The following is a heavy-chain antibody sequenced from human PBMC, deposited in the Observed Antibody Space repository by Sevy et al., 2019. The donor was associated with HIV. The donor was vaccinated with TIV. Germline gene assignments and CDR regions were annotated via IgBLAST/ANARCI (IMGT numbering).Heavy chain of an antibody. D-gene: IGHD1-26*01. Sequence: SETLSLTCTVSGGSITSLYWNWIRQPPGKGLEWIANIYYNGHINYNPSVKSRVTLSLDTSKNQFSLRLSSVTAADTAMYYCAGENAWGRGYSWGQGTLVTVS. CDR2: IYYNGHI. CDR3: AGENAWGRGYS. J-gene: IGHJ4*02. V-gene: IGHV4-59*08. CDR1: GGSITSLY.